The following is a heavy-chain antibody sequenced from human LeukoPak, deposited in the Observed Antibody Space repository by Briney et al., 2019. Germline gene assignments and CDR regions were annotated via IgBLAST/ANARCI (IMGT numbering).Heavy chain of an antibody. Sequence: GGSLRLSCAASGFTFSSYGMHWVRQAPGKGLEWVAVISYDGSNKYYADSVKGRFTISRDNSKNTLYLQMNSLRAEDTAVYYCARDVYYYYDSSGFLGGFDYWGQGTLVTVSS. J-gene: IGHJ4*02. V-gene: IGHV3-30*03. CDR3: ARDVYYYYDSSGFLGGFDY. CDR1: GFTFSSYG. D-gene: IGHD3-22*01. CDR2: ISYDGSNK.